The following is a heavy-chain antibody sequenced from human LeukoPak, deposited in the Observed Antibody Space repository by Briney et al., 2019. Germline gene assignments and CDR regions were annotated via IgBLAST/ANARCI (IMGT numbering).Heavy chain of an antibody. J-gene: IGHJ6*02. CDR3: AGSHCGGDCYPHYYYYYGMDV. CDR2: IYHSGST. D-gene: IGHD2-21*02. V-gene: IGHV4-59*08. Sequence: SETLSLTCTVSGGSISSYYWSWIRQPPGKGLEWIGYIYHSGSTNYNPSLKSRVTISVDTSKNQFSLKLSSVTAADTAVYYCAGSHCGGDCYPHYYYYYGMDVWGQGTTVTVSS. CDR1: GGSISSYY.